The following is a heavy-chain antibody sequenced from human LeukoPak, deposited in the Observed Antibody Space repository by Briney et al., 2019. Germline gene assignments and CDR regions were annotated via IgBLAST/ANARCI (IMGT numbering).Heavy chain of an antibody. CDR1: GFTFSSYA. J-gene: IGHJ3*01. CDR2: IKSTGSST. V-gene: IGHV3-23*05. CDR3: AKDRREGYPRDSFDV. D-gene: IGHD5-12*01. Sequence: PGGSLRLSCAASGFTFSSYAMSWVRQAPGEGLEWVSSIKSTGSSTYYGDAVKGRFTISRDNSENTVYLQMHSLRAEDTALYYCAKDRREGYPRDSFDVWGQGTAVTVSS.